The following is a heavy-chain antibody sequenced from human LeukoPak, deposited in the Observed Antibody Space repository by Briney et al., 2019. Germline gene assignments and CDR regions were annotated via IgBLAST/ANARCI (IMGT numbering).Heavy chain of an antibody. CDR2: ISWNSGSI. Sequence: GGSLRLSCAASGFTFDDYAMHWVRQAPGKGLEWVSGISWNSGSIGYADSVKGRFTISRDNAKNSLYLQMNSLRAEDTALYYCAKDEGYSSGWLDYWGQGTLVTVSS. J-gene: IGHJ4*02. CDR1: GFTFDDYA. V-gene: IGHV3-9*01. CDR3: AKDEGYSSGWLDY. D-gene: IGHD6-19*01.